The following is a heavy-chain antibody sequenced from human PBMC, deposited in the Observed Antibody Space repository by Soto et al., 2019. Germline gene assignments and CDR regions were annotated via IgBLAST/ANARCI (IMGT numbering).Heavy chain of an antibody. CDR3: ARAEFSSIYYFDY. D-gene: IGHD2-2*01. J-gene: IGHJ4*02. V-gene: IGHV1-69*01. CDR1: GGTFNNFA. Sequence: QVQLVQSGAEVKMPGSSVKVSCKASGGTFNNFALNWVRQAPGQGLEWMGGIIPVFDTPSYAQNFQGRVTITADESTSTAYMELSSLRSEDTAGYFCARAEFSSIYYFDYWGQGTRVTVSS. CDR2: IIPVFDTP.